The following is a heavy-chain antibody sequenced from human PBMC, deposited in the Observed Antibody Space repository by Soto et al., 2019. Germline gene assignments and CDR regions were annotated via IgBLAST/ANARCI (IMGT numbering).Heavy chain of an antibody. Sequence: ASVKVSCKVSGYTLTELSMHWVRQAPGKGLEWMGGFDPEDGETIYAQKFQGRVTMTEDTSTDTAYMELSSLRSEDTAVYYCAKDSDTIFGVVIIYYAYWGQGNLVTVSS. CDR2: FDPEDGET. D-gene: IGHD3-3*02. V-gene: IGHV1-24*01. J-gene: IGHJ4*02. CDR1: GYTLTELS. CDR3: AKDSDTIFGVVIIYYAY.